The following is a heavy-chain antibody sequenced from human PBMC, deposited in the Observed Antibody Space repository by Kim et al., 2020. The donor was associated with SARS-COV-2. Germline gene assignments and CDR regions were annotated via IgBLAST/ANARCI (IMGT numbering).Heavy chain of an antibody. D-gene: IGHD6-6*01. CDR2: IRSHGAGT. J-gene: IGHJ2*01. V-gene: IGHV3-64D*09. CDR1: GFTFSSYA. CDR3: VKDREYTSSLDLRYFDL. Sequence: GGSLRLSCSASGFTFSSYAIHWVRQAPGKGLEYVSAIRSHGAGTYYADSVRGRFTISRDNSKSTVYLQMSSLRPEDTAVYYCVKDREYTSSLDLRYFDLWGRGTLVIVSS.